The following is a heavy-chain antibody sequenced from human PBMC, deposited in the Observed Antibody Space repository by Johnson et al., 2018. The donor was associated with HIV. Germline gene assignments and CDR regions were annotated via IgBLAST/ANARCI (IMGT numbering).Heavy chain of an antibody. D-gene: IGHD3-22*01. CDR1: GFSFSNAW. Sequence: EVQLVESGGGLVKPGGSLRLSCAASGFSFSNAWMNWVRQAPGKGLEWVGRIKSETDGGTTDYVAPVNGRFTIPRDDSKNTLYLEMNSLRAEDTAVYYCARGDHYDSSGFYFGAAFDSWGQGTMVTVSS. CDR2: IKSETDGGTT. CDR3: ARGDHYDSSGFYFGAAFDS. V-gene: IGHV3-15*01. J-gene: IGHJ3*02.